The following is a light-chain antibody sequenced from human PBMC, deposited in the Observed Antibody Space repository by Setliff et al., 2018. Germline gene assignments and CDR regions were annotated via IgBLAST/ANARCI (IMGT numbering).Light chain of an antibody. V-gene: IGLV2-14*01. CDR3: SSYTSSSTFV. J-gene: IGLJ1*01. CDR1: SSDVGNYDF. Sequence: LAQPPSASGSPGQSVTVSCTGTSSDVGNYDFVSWYQQHPGKAPKLMIYDVSKRPSGVSNRFSGSKSGNTASLTISGLQAEDEADYYCSSYTSSSTFVFGTGTKVTVL. CDR2: DVS.